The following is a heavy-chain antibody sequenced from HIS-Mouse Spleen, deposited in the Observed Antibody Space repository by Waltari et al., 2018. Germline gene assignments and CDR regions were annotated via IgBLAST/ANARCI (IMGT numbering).Heavy chain of an antibody. CDR2: IDWDDDK. D-gene: IGHD6-19*01. CDR1: GFSLSTCGMC. Sequence: QVTLRESGPALVKPTQPLTLTCTFPGFSLSTCGMCVTWTRPPTGKALEWLARIDWDDDKNYSTSLKTRLTISKDTSKNQVVLTMTNMDPVDTATYYCARIAEGYSSGWYAFDYWGQGTLVTVSS. J-gene: IGHJ4*02. CDR3: ARIAEGYSSGWYAFDY. V-gene: IGHV2-70*15.